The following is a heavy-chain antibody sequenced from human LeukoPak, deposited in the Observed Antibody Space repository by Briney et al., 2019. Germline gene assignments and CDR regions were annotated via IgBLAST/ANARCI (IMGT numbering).Heavy chain of an antibody. Sequence: ASVKVSCKASGYTFTHYYMHWARQAPGQGLEWMGLINPNSGSTSTAQKFQDRVTMTRDTSTSTVYMELSSLRSEDTAVYYCARRGVSPELSGYFDYWGQGTLVTVSS. CDR2: INPNSGST. D-gene: IGHD3-16*02. V-gene: IGHV1-46*01. CDR3: ARRGVSPELSGYFDY. CDR1: GYTFTHYY. J-gene: IGHJ4*02.